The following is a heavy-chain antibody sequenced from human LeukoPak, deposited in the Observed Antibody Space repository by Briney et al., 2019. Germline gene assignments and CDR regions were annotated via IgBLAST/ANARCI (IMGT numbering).Heavy chain of an antibody. CDR3: ARVPSSGWTFDY. V-gene: IGHV3-33*01. D-gene: IGHD6-19*01. CDR1: GFTFSSYG. Sequence: GGSLRLSCAVSGFTFSSYGMHWVRQAPGKGLEWVAVIWYDGSNKYYADSVKGRFTISRDNSKNTLYLQMNSLRAEDTAVYYCARVPSSGWTFDYWGQGTLVTVSS. J-gene: IGHJ4*02. CDR2: IWYDGSNK.